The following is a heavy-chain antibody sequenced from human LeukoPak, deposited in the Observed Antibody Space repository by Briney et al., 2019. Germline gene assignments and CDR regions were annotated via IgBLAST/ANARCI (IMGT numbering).Heavy chain of an antibody. J-gene: IGHJ4*02. V-gene: IGHV4-61*02. CDR3: ARNYGDFDY. CDR1: GGSISSGSYY. Sequence: PSETLSLTCTVSGGSISSGSYYWSWIRQPAGKGLEWIGRIYTSGSTNYNPSLKSRVTISVDTSKNQFSLKLSSVTAADTAVYYCARNYGDFDYWGQGTLVIVSS. CDR2: IYTSGST. D-gene: IGHD4-17*01.